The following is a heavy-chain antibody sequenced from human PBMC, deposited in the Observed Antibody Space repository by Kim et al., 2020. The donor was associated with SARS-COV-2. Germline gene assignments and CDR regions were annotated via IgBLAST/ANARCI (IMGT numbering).Heavy chain of an antibody. D-gene: IGHD3-9*01. Sequence: SETLSLTCTVSGGSISSYYWSWIRQPPGKGLEWIGYIYYSGSTNYNPSLKSRVTIPVDTSKNQFSLKLSSVTAADTAVYYCARAYYDILTGYYPEYFQHWGQGTLVTVSS. J-gene: IGHJ1*01. CDR3: ARAYYDILTGYYPEYFQH. V-gene: IGHV4-59*01. CDR2: IYYSGST. CDR1: GGSISSYY.